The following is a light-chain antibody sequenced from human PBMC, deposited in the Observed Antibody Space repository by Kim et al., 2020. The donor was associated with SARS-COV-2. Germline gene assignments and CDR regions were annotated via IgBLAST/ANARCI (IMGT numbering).Light chain of an antibody. CDR3: QQYNDYSAT. V-gene: IGKV1-5*03. CDR1: QTISSR. CDR2: EAS. J-gene: IGKJ2*01. Sequence: YASGGDSGTMTCRASQTISSRMAWYQQKPGKVPTLLIYEASTLESGVPSRFSGSRSGTEFTLTISSLQPDDFATYYCQQYNDYSATFGQGTKLEI.